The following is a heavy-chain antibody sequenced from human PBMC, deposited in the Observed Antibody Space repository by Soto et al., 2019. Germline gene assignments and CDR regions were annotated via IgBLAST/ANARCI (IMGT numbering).Heavy chain of an antibody. Sequence: QVQLQESGPGLVKPAGTLSLTCDVSADSISSTTWWSWVRQPPGGGLEWIGEIHQRGTTNYNPSLKSLVTISIDKSKNQVSLKVTSVTAADTAVYYCARQGGWYMDYWGQGTLVTVSS. CDR3: ARQGGWYMDY. CDR1: ADSISSTTW. J-gene: IGHJ4*02. D-gene: IGHD6-19*01. CDR2: IHQRGTT. V-gene: IGHV4-4*02.